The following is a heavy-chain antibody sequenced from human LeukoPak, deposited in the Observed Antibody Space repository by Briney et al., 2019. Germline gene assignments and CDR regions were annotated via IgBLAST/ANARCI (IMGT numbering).Heavy chain of an antibody. J-gene: IGHJ4*02. D-gene: IGHD6-19*01. CDR1: GYTFTSYY. CDR3: ARDAPGYSSGWYTPGGDY. V-gene: IGHV1-46*01. CDR2: INPSGGST. Sequence: GASVKVSCKASGYTFTSYYMHWVRQAPGQGLEWMGIINPSGGSTSYAQKFQGRVTMTRDTSTSTVYMELSSLRSEDTAVYYCARDAPGYSSGWYTPGGDYWGQGTLVTVSS.